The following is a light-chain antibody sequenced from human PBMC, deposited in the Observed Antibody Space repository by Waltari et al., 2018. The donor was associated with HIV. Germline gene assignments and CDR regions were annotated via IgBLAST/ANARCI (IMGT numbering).Light chain of an antibody. Sequence: ELLMPQSPATLSVSPGERATLSCRASQSINNNVAWYQQEPGQAPRLPIYGASTGATGIPARISGSGSGTEVTLTNSSLQSEDVAVYFCQQYNNWPGSTFGPGTKVDIK. V-gene: IGKV3-15*01. CDR2: GAS. J-gene: IGKJ3*01. CDR3: QQYNNWPGST. CDR1: QSINNN.